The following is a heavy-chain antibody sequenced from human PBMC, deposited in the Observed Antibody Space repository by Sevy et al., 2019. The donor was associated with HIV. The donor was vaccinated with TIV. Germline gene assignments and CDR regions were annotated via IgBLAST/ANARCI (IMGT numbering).Heavy chain of an antibody. D-gene: IGHD6-13*01. CDR2: ISGSGGST. Sequence: GWSLRLSCAASGFTFSSYAMSWVRQAPGKGLEWVSAISGSGGSTYYADSVKGRFTISRDNSKNTLYLQMNSLRAEDTAVYYCAKDGWIAAAGTAINYYYYMDVWGKGTTVTVSS. V-gene: IGHV3-23*01. J-gene: IGHJ6*03. CDR1: GFTFSSYA. CDR3: AKDGWIAAAGTAINYYYYMDV.